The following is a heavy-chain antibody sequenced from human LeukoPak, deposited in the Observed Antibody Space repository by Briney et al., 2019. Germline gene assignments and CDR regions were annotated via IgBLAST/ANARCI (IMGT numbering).Heavy chain of an antibody. V-gene: IGHV3-7*01. Sequence: WGSLRLSCAASGFTFSSYWISWVRQAPGKGLEWVANIKQDGSEKYYVDSVKGRFTISRDNAKNSLYLQMNSLRAEDTAVYYCARVLDFWSGYLQDWGQGTLVTVSS. D-gene: IGHD3-3*01. CDR2: IKQDGSEK. CDR1: GFTFSSYW. J-gene: IGHJ4*02. CDR3: ARVLDFWSGYLQD.